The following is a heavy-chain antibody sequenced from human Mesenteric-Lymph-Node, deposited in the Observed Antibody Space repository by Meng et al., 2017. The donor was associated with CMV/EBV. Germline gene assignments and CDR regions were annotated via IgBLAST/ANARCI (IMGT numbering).Heavy chain of an antibody. CDR2: INWNGGST. CDR3: ARYLDCSSTSCPFDY. CDR1: GFTFDDYG. V-gene: IGHV3-20*04. D-gene: IGHD2-2*01. Sequence: GESLKISCAASGFTFDDYGMSWVRQAPGKGLEWVSGINWNGGSTGYADSVKGRFTISRDNAKNSLYLQMNSLRAEDTALYYCARYLDCSSTSCPFDYWGRGTLVTVSS. J-gene: IGHJ4*02.